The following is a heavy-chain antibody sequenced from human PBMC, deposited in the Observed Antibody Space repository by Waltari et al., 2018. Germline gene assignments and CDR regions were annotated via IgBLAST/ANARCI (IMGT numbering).Heavy chain of an antibody. CDR3: AKDNYHYCSGGSCYPIDY. V-gene: IGHV3-33*06. CDR2: IWYDGNNK. D-gene: IGHD2-15*01. J-gene: IGHJ4*02. CDR1: GFTFSDYG. Sequence: QVQLVESGGGVVQPGRSLRLSCAASGFTFSDYGRNGIRKAPGTGLEWVAVIWYDGNNKYYADSVKGRFTISRDNSKNTLYLQMNSLRAEDTAVYYCAKDNYHYCSGGSCYPIDYWGQGTLVTVSS.